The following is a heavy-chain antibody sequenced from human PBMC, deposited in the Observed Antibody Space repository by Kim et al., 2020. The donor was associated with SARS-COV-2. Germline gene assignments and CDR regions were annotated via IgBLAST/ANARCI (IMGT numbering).Heavy chain of an antibody. CDR2: IYYSGST. J-gene: IGHJ6*02. V-gene: IGHV4-59*01. CDR1: GGSISSYY. D-gene: IGHD3-10*01. Sequence: SETLSLTCTVSGGSISSYYWSWIRQPPGKGLEWIGYIYYSGSTNYNTSLKSRVTISVDTSKNQFSLKLSSVTAADTAVYYCAKSFHMVRGVGDYYYYGMDVWGQGTTVTVSS. CDR3: AKSFHMVRGVGDYYYYGMDV.